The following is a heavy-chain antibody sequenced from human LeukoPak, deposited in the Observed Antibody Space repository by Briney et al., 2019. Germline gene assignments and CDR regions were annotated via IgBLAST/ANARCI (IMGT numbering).Heavy chain of an antibody. J-gene: IGHJ6*03. CDR1: GGSICSSSYY. D-gene: IGHD3-22*01. CDR2: IYYSGST. CDR3: ARAANYDSSGYPRPYYYYYMDV. V-gene: IGHV4-39*07. Sequence: PSETLSLTCTVSGGSICSSSYYWRWIRQPPGKGLEWIGSIYYSGSTYYNPSLKSRVTISVDTSKNQFSLKLSSVTAADTAVYYCARAANYDSSGYPRPYYYYYMDVWGKGTTVTVSS.